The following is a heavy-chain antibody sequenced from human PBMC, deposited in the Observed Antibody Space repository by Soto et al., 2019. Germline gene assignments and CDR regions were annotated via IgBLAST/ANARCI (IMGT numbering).Heavy chain of an antibody. CDR1: GGSISSYY. CDR2: IYYSGST. D-gene: IGHD2-15*01. CDR3: ARDGAATGAFDI. Sequence: QVQLQESGPGLVKPSETLSLTCTVSGGSISSYYWSWIRQPPGKGLEWIGYIYYSGSTNYNPSLTSRVTISVDTSKNQFSLKLSSVTAADTAVYYCARDGAATGAFDIWGQGTMVTVSS. J-gene: IGHJ3*02. V-gene: IGHV4-59*01.